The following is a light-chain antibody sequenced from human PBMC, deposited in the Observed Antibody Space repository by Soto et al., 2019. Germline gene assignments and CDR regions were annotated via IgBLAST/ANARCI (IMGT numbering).Light chain of an antibody. V-gene: IGKV3-15*01. J-gene: IGKJ4*01. Sequence: EIVMTQSPATLSVSPGERATLSCRASQSVSSNLAWYQQKPGPAPRLLIYGASTRATGIPARFSGSGSGTQITLNISSLQSEDFAVYYCQQYNNWPHLTFGGGTKVEIK. CDR1: QSVSSN. CDR2: GAS. CDR3: QQYNNWPHLT.